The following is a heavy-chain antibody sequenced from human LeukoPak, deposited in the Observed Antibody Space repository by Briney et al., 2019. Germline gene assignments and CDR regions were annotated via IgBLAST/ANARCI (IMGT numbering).Heavy chain of an antibody. CDR3: ARQGSSSWPNWFDP. CDR2: IYYSGST. D-gene: IGHD6-13*01. Sequence: SETLSLTCTVSGGSISSYYWSWIRQPPGKGLEWIGYIYYSGSTNYNPSLKSRVTISVDTSKNQFSLKLSSVTAADTAVYYCARQGSSSWPNWFDPWGQGTLVTVSS. J-gene: IGHJ5*02. V-gene: IGHV4-59*01. CDR1: GGSISSYY.